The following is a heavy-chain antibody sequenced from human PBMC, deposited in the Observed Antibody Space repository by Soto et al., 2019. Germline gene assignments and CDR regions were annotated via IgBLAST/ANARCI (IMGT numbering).Heavy chain of an antibody. D-gene: IGHD5-12*01. V-gene: IGHV1-69*06. CDR1: GGTFSSYA. CDR3: ARGPVYSGYAWPYYYGMDV. J-gene: IGHJ6*02. Sequence: QVQLVQSGAEVKKPGSSVKVSCKASGGTFSSYAISWVRQAPGQGLEWMGGIIPIFGTANYAQKFQGRVTITVDKSTSTAYMELSSLRSEDTAVYYCARGPVYSGYAWPYYYGMDVWGQGTTVTVSS. CDR2: IIPIFGTA.